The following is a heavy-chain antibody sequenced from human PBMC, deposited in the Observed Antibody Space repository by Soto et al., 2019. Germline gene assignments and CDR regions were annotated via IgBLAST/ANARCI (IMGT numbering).Heavy chain of an antibody. V-gene: IGHV3-33*01. J-gene: IGHJ4*02. Sequence: QVQLVESGGGVVQPGRSLRLSCAASGFTFSSYGMHWVRQAPGKGLEWVAVIWDDGSNKYHADSVKGRFTISRDNSKNTLYLQMNSLRAEDTAVYYCARDPYDSRGYYYDYWGQGNLVTVSS. CDR1: GFTFSSYG. CDR3: ARDPYDSRGYYYDY. D-gene: IGHD3-22*01. CDR2: IWDDGSNK.